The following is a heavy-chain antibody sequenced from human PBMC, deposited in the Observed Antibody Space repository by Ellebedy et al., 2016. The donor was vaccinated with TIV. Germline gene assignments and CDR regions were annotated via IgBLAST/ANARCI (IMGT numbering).Heavy chain of an antibody. J-gene: IGHJ6*02. Sequence: GESLKISCAASGFTVSSNYMSWVRQAPGKGLEWVSVIYSGGSTYYADSVKGRFTISRENAKNSLYLQMNSLRAGDTAVYYCARDFRPTGSSSPGGYYGMDVWGQGTTVTVSS. CDR1: GFTVSSNY. V-gene: IGHV3-53*01. D-gene: IGHD6-6*01. CDR3: ARDFRPTGSSSPGGYYGMDV. CDR2: IYSGGST.